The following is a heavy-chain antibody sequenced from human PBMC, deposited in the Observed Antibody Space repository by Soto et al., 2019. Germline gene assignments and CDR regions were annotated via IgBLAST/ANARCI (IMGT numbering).Heavy chain of an antibody. CDR1: GGSISSGGYY. CDR2: IYYSGST. CDR3: ARHQAGHYDILTDYSPGSAFEI. V-gene: IGHV4-31*03. J-gene: IGHJ3*02. D-gene: IGHD3-9*01. Sequence: PSETLSLTCTVSGGSISSGGYYWSWIRQHPGKGLEWIGYIYYSGSTYYNPSLKSRVTISVDTSKNQVSLRLDSVTAADTAVYYCARHQAGHYDILTDYSPGSAFEIWGQGTMVTVSS.